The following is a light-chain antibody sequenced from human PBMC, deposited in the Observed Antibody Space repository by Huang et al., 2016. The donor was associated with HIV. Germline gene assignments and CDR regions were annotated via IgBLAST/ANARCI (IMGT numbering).Light chain of an antibody. V-gene: IGKV3-15*01. CDR3: QQYNNWPPPPT. CDR2: GAS. Sequence: EIVMTQSPATLSVSPGERATLSCRASQSVSSNLAWYQQKPGQAPRLRIYGASTRATGHPARFSGSGSGTEFTLTISSLQSEDFALYYCQQYNNWPPPPTFGQGTKVEIK. CDR1: QSVSSN. J-gene: IGKJ1*01.